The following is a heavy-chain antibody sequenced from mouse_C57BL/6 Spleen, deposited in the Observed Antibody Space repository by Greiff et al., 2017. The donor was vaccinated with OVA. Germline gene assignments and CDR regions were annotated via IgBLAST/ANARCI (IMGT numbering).Heavy chain of an antibody. CDR3: ARGTDYFDH. CDR1: GYAFSSSW. V-gene: IGHV1-82*01. J-gene: IGHJ2*01. D-gene: IGHD3-3*01. CDR2: IYPGDGDT. Sequence: VQLQQSGPELVKPGASVKISCKASGYAFSSSWMNWVKQRPGKGLEWIGRIYPGDGDTNYNGKFKGKATLTADKSSSTAYMQLSSLTSEDSAVYFCARGTDYFDHWGQGTTLTVSS.